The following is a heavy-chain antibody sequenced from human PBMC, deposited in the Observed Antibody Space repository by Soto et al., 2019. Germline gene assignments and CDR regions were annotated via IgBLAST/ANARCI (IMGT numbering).Heavy chain of an antibody. CDR2: IIPILGIA. Sequence: SVKVSCKASGGTFSSYTISWVRQAPGQGLEWMGRIIPILGIANYAQKFQGRVTITADKSTSTAYMELSSLRSEDTAVYYCARGAIYDSSGYYYDYWGQGTLVTVSS. D-gene: IGHD3-22*01. CDR1: GGTFSSYT. CDR3: ARGAIYDSSGYYYDY. V-gene: IGHV1-69*02. J-gene: IGHJ4*02.